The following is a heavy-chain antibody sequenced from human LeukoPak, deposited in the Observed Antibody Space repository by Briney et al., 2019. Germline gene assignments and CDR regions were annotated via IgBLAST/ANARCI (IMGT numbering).Heavy chain of an antibody. CDR1: GYTFTSYD. J-gene: IGHJ4*02. D-gene: IGHD2-21*02. CDR2: MNPNSGNT. V-gene: IGHV1-8*01. Sequence: ASVKVSCKASGYTFTSYDINWVRQATGQGLEWMGWMNPNSGNTGYAQKFQGRVTMTRNTSISTAYMELSSLRSEDTAVYYCARGRAGGCGGDCRNSFDYWGQGTLVTVYS. CDR3: ARGRAGGCGGDCRNSFDY.